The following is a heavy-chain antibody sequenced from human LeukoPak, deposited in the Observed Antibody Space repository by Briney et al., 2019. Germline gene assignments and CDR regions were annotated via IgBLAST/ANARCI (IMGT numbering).Heavy chain of an antibody. J-gene: IGHJ6*02. D-gene: IGHD3-10*01. CDR1: GFTFSSYA. V-gene: IGHV3-30-3*01. CDR2: ISYDGGNK. Sequence: PGRSLRLPCAASGFTFSSYAMHWVRQAPGKGLEWVAVISYDGGNKYYADSVKGRFTISRDNSKNTLYLQMNSLRAEDTAVYYCARSEFDYYYYYGMDVWGQGTTVTVSS. CDR3: ARSEFDYYYYYGMDV.